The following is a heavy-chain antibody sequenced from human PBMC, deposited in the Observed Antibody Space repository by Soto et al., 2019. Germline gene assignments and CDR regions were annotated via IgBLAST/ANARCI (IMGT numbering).Heavy chain of an antibody. CDR1: GFTFSSYS. CDR3: ARIGGRMGDYFLAADY. V-gene: IGHV3-48*02. J-gene: IGHJ4*02. Sequence: EVQLVESGGGLVQPGGSLRLSCAASGFTFSSYSMNWVRQAPGKGLEWVSYISSSSSTIYYADSVKGRFTISRDNAKNSLYLQMNSLRDEDTAVYYCARIGGRMGDYFLAADYWGQETLVTVSS. CDR2: ISSSSSTI. D-gene: IGHD4-17*01.